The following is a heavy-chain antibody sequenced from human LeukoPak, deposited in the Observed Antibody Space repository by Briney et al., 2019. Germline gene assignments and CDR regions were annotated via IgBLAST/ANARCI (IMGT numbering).Heavy chain of an antibody. D-gene: IGHD2/OR15-2a*01. V-gene: IGHV3-7*01. CDR1: GFTFSDYW. Sequence: GGSLRLSCAASGFTFSDYWMTWVRQAPGKGLEWVANIKPDGSEKYYVDSVKGRFTISRDNAKNSLYLQMNSLRVEDTAVYYCARDFEGVHRTTNSYTYYYYMDVWGKGTTVIVSS. CDR3: ARDFEGVHRTTNSYTYYYYMDV. J-gene: IGHJ6*03. CDR2: IKPDGSEK.